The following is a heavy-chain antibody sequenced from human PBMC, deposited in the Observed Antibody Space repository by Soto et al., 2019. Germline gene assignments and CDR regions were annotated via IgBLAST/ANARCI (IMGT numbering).Heavy chain of an antibody. CDR2: LHSGGDT. CDR1: GIPVSSNY. D-gene: IGHD3-10*01. J-gene: IGHJ6*02. V-gene: IGHV3-53*04. Sequence: EVQLVESGGGLVQPGGSLRLSCVASGIPVSSNYMTWGRQAPGKGLEWVSVLHSGGDTYYANSVKGRFTISRHASTNTLFIQLNSLTAEDTAVYDCAIDGPYYFASRMDVWGQGTTVTVSS. CDR3: AIDGPYYFASRMDV.